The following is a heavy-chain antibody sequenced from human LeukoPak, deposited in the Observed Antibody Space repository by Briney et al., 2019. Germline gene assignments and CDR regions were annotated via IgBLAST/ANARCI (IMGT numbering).Heavy chain of an antibody. CDR1: GFTFSGYW. Sequence: GGSLRFSCAASGFTFSGYWMHWVRQAPGKGLVWVSRINSDGYSITYADSVRGRFTISRDNAKNTLYLQMNSLIAEDTAVYFCTRAGYSSGFDSWGQGTLVTVSS. V-gene: IGHV3-74*03. CDR3: TRAGYSSGFDS. CDR2: INSDGYSI. J-gene: IGHJ5*01. D-gene: IGHD6-19*01.